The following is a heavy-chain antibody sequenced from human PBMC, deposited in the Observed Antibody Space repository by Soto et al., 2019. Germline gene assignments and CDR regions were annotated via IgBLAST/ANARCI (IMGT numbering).Heavy chain of an antibody. V-gene: IGHV4-39*01. CDR3: ARHMRAVASPLGY. D-gene: IGHD6-19*01. CDR2: IYYNGNA. Sequence: SETLSLTCSVSGGSFSNTIYYWAWVRQPPGKGLEWVGSIYYNGNAFYNPSLKSRVTISVDSSKSQFSLKVTSVTAADTAVYYCARHMRAVASPLGYWGQGALVTVSS. CDR1: GGSFSNTIYY. J-gene: IGHJ4*02.